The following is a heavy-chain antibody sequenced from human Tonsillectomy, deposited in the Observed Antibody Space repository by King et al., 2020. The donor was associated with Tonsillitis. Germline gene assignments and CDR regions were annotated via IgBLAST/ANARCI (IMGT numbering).Heavy chain of an antibody. CDR2: ISGSGGST. Sequence: VQLVESGGGLVQPGGSLRLSCAASGFTFSSYAMSWVRQAPGKGLEWVSAISGSGGSTYYADSVKGRFTISRDNSKNTLYLQMNSLRAEDTAVYYCVPDSSSWSYFDYWGQGTLVTVSS. D-gene: IGHD6-13*01. CDR3: VPDSSSWSYFDY. V-gene: IGHV3-23*04. CDR1: GFTFSSYA. J-gene: IGHJ4*02.